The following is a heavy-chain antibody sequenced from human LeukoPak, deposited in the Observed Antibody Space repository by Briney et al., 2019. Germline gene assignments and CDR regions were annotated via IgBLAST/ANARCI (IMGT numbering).Heavy chain of an antibody. CDR2: INTNSGGT. J-gene: IGHJ4*02. Sequence: GASVKVSCKASGYTFTGNYLYWVRLAPAQGLEWMWWINTNSGGTTYAQKFQGRVTMTTDTSIRRAYSVLLRLRSDATAVYYFSRDFVGSYGYDYWGQGTLVTVSS. V-gene: IGHV1-2*02. CDR3: SRDFVGSYGYDY. CDR1: GYTFTGNY. D-gene: IGHD5-18*01.